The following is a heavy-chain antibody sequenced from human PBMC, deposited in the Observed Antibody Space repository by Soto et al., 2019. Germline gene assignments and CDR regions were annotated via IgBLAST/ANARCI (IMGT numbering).Heavy chain of an antibody. CDR1: GFTFSSYG. CDR3: WGFDY. Sequence: QVQLVESGGGVVQPGRSLRLSCAASGFTFSSYGMHWVRQAPGKGLEWVAVISYDGSNKYYADSVKGRFTISRDNSKNTLYLQMNSLRAEDTAVYYCWGFDYWGQGTLVTVSS. V-gene: IGHV3-30*03. J-gene: IGHJ4*02. CDR2: ISYDGSNK. D-gene: IGHD3-16*01.